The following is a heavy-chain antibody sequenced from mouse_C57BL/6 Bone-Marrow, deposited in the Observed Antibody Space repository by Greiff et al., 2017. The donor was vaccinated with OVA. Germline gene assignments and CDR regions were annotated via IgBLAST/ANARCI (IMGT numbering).Heavy chain of an antibody. D-gene: IGHD2-3*01. Sequence: EVQVVESGGDLVKPGGSLKLSCAASGFTFSSYGMYWVRQTPDKRLEWVATISSGGSFTYYPDSVKGRFTISRDNAKNTLYLQMRSLESEDTAMYYRARDGYYGAMDYWGQGTSVTVSA. CDR3: ARDGYYGAMDY. CDR1: GFTFSSYG. V-gene: IGHV5-6*01. CDR2: ISSGGSFT. J-gene: IGHJ4*01.